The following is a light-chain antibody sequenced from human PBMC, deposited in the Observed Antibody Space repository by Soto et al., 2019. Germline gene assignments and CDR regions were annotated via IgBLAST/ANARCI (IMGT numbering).Light chain of an antibody. CDR2: GAS. CDR1: QSVSNN. CDR3: QQYNNWPPIT. Sequence: IVLTQSPGTLSLPQRKRATLSCRASQSVSNNYLAWYQQKPGQAPRLLIYGASTRATGIPARFSGSGSGTEFTLTISSLQSEDFAVYYCQQYNNWPPITFVQGARPEIK. J-gene: IGKJ5*01. V-gene: IGKV3-15*01.